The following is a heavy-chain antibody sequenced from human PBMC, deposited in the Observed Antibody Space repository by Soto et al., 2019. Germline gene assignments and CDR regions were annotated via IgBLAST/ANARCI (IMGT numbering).Heavy chain of an antibody. CDR3: MLGSGWKDFDY. CDR2: IYYSGST. D-gene: IGHD3-22*01. V-gene: IGHV4-39*01. J-gene: IGHJ4*02. CDR1: GGSITSSSHY. Sequence: PSETLSLTCTVSGGSITSSSHYWGWIRQPPGKGLEWIGNIYYSGSTYYNPSLKSRVTISVDTSKNQFSLKLSSVTAADTAVYYCMLGSGWKDFDYWGQGTLVTVSS.